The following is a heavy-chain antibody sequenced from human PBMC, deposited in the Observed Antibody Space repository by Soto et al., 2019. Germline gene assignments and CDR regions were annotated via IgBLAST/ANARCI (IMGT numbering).Heavy chain of an antibody. Sequence: QVQLVESGGGVVQPGWSLRLSCAASGFTFSSYAMHWIRQAPGKGLEWVAIISFDGSNEYYADSAKGRFTISRDNSKNTLYLQVRSLRAEDTAVYYCAKTYYYDRSGYYQNWFDPWGQGTLVTVSS. CDR3: AKTYYYDRSGYYQNWFDP. D-gene: IGHD3-22*01. V-gene: IGHV3-30-3*02. J-gene: IGHJ5*02. CDR2: ISFDGSNE. CDR1: GFTFSSYA.